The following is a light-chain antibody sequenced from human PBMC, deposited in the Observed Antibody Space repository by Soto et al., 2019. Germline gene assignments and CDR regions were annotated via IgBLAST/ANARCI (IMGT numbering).Light chain of an antibody. CDR3: HQYNNWPPYT. Sequence: EIVITQAPATLSVSRGERVTLSCRASQSVSSNLAWYQQKPGQAPRLLIYGASTRTTGIPVRFSGSGSGTEFTLTISSLQSEDFAVYFCHQYNNWPPYTFGQGTKVDI. J-gene: IGKJ2*01. V-gene: IGKV3-15*01. CDR1: QSVSSN. CDR2: GAS.